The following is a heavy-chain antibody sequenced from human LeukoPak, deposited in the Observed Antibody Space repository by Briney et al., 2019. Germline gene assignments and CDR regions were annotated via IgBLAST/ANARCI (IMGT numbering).Heavy chain of an antibody. CDR2: IYSGGST. Sequence: PGGSLRLSCAASGFTVSSNYMIWVRQAPGKGLEWVSVIYSGGSTYYADSVKGRFTISRDNSKNTLYLQMNSLRAEDTAVYYCAREGKTDSSGQFYAFDIWGQGTMVTVSS. J-gene: IGHJ3*02. CDR1: GFTVSSNY. D-gene: IGHD3-22*01. CDR3: AREGKTDSSGQFYAFDI. V-gene: IGHV3-53*01.